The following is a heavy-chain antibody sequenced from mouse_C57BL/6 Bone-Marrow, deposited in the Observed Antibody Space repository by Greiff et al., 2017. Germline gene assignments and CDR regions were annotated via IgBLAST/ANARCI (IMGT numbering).Heavy chain of an antibody. D-gene: IGHD2-1*01. CDR1: GYTFTSYW. J-gene: IGHJ4*01. CDR2: IHPSDSDT. Sequence: QVQLKQPGAELVKPGASVKVSCKASGYTFTSYWMHWVKQRPGQGLEWIGRIHPSDSDTNSNQKFKGKATLTVDKSSSTAYMQLSSLTSEDSAVYYCAIMGLLWYAMDYWGQGTSVTVSS. V-gene: IGHV1-74*01. CDR3: AIMGLLWYAMDY.